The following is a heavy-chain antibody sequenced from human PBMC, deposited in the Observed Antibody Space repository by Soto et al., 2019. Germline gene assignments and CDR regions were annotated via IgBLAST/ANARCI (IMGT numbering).Heavy chain of an antibody. D-gene: IGHD3-9*01. CDR3: ASRYGPCECVH. Sequence: QLQLGESGPGLVKSSETLSLTCSVSGDSISSSSYYWGWIRQSPGEGLEWIGNIHGNGGTQYNPSVSSRFIISVDTSANQFSPRLTSVTAANTAFYYGASRYGPCECVHWGQGSLVTVSS. CDR1: GDSISSSSYY. CDR2: IHGNGGT. V-gene: IGHV4-39*01. J-gene: IGHJ4*02.